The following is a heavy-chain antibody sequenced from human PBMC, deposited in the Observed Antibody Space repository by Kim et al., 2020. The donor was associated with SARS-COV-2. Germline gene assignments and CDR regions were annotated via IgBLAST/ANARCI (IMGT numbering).Heavy chain of an antibody. CDR3: ARALRSRPCMDV. D-gene: IGHD2-2*01. J-gene: IGHJ6*02. Sequence: NYNPSLKSRVTISVDKSKNQFSLKLSSVTAADTAVYYCARALRSRPCMDVWGQGTTVTVSS. V-gene: IGHV4-4*02.